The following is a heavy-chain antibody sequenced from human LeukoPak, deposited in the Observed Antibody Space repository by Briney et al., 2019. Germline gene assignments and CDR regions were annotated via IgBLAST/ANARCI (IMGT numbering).Heavy chain of an antibody. CDR3: ARQRGSGDYEFDF. CDR1: GYTFTAYY. V-gene: IGHV1-2*02. D-gene: IGHD5-12*01. Sequence: ASVKVSCKASGYTFTAYYMHWVRQTPGQGLQWMGWISPNSGDTSYAQTFQGRVTMTGDTSISTAYMELSRLTSDDTAVYYCARQRGSGDYEFDFWGQGTLVTVSS. J-gene: IGHJ4*02. CDR2: ISPNSGDT.